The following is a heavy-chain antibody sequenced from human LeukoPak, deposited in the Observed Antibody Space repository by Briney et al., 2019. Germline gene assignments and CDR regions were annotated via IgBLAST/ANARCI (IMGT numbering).Heavy chain of an antibody. Sequence: SETLSPTCAVYGGSFSGYYWSWIRQPPGKGLEWIGEINHSGSTNYNPSLKSRVTISVDTSKNQFSLKLSSVTAADTAVYYCARLWFGELLSESGYYGIDVWGQGTTVTVSS. V-gene: IGHV4-34*01. J-gene: IGHJ6*02. D-gene: IGHD3-10*01. CDR1: GGSFSGYY. CDR2: INHSGST. CDR3: ARLWFGELLSESGYYGIDV.